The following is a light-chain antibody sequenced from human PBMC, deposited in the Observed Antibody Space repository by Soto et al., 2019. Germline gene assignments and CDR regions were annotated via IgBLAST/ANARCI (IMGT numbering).Light chain of an antibody. V-gene: IGKV3-11*01. J-gene: IGKJ5*01. CDR1: RRFSTY. CDR3: QRRSKWTIT. CDR2: DAS. Sequence: EIVLTQSPATLSLSPGERATLSFRASRRFSTYLAWYQQNPGQAPRLFIYDASNSATGIPARFSGSGSGTDLTLTIRSLEPEAFAVYHCQRRSKWTITFGQGTRLEIK.